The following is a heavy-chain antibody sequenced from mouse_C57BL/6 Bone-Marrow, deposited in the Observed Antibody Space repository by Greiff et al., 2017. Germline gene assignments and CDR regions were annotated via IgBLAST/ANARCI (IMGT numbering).Heavy chain of an antibody. V-gene: IGHV1-69*01. J-gene: IGHJ4*01. CDR2: IDPSDSYT. CDR1: GYTFTSYW. CDR3: ARGGCYAMDY. Sequence: QVQLQQPGAELVMPGASVKLSCKASGYTFTSYWMHWVKQRPGQGLEWIGEIDPSDSYTNYNHKFKGKSTLTVDKSSSSAYMQLSSRTSEDSAVYDCARGGCYAMDYWGQGTSVTVSS.